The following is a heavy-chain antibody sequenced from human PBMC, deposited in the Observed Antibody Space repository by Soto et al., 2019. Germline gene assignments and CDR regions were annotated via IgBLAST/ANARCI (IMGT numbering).Heavy chain of an antibody. D-gene: IGHD1-26*01. CDR2: ISGSSIST. CDR1: GFTFSSYT. J-gene: IGHJ4*02. Sequence: GGSLRLSCAASGFTFSSYTMSWVRQAPGKGLEWVSDISGSSISTNYADSLKGRFTISRDNAKNTLYLQMNSLRAEDTAVYYCAKVTYRRGRGRHYFDYWGQGPLVTVYS. CDR3: AKVTYRRGRGRHYFDY. V-gene: IGHV3-23*01.